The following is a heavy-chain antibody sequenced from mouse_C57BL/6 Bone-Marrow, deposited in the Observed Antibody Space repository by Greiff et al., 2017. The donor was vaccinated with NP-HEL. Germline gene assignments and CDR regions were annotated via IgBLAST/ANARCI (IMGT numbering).Heavy chain of an antibody. V-gene: IGHV10-3*01. D-gene: IGHD1-1*01. J-gene: IGHJ1*03. Sequence: EVQVVESGGGLVQPKGSLKLSCAASGFTFNTYAMHWVRQAPGKGLEWVARIRSKSSNYATYYADSVKDRFTISRDDSQSMLYLQMNNLKTEDTAMYYCVRVGTTDWYFDVWGTGTTVTVSS. CDR1: GFTFNTYA. CDR3: VRVGTTDWYFDV. CDR2: IRSKSSNYAT.